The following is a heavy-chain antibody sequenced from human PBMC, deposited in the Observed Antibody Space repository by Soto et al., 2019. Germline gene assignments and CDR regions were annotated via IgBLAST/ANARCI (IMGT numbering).Heavy chain of an antibody. V-gene: IGHV4-4*02. D-gene: IGHD2-15*01. CDR2: VYHTGTS. CDR3: ARDLDRYCSVTSCHAMDV. Sequence: SETLSLTCVVSGGSIRSNNRWAWVRQTPGKGLEWIGEVYHTGTSNYNPSLKGRATISVDRSKDQVSLSLNSVIDADTAVYYCARDLDRYCSVTSCHAMDVWGQGTPVTVSS. J-gene: IGHJ6*02. CDR1: GGSIRSNNR.